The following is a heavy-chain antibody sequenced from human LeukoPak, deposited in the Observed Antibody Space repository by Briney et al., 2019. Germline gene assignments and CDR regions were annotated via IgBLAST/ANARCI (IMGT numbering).Heavy chain of an antibody. CDR2: ISAYNGNT. V-gene: IGHV1-18*04. CDR3: AREGYSGDGGYYYYGMDV. CDR1: GYTFISYG. D-gene: IGHD5-12*01. Sequence: GSVKVSCKASGYTFISYGMSWVRQAPGQGLEWMGWISAYNGNTNYVKKVQGRVTMTTDTSTSTAYMEMRSLRSDDTAVYYCAREGYSGDGGYYYYGMDVWGKGTTVTVSS. J-gene: IGHJ6*04.